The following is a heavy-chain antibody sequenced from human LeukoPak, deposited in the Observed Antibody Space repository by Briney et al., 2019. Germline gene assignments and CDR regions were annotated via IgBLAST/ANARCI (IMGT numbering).Heavy chain of an antibody. Sequence: GGSLRLSCAASGFTFQSYSFAWVRQAPGKGLEWVSSISISGNTIYFAESLKGRFSIARDNAKNSLSLEMNSLRAEDTAVYYCARSEIGYSNSNNCYYYLEVWGKGTTVIVSS. CDR3: ARSEIGYSNSNNCYYYLEV. D-gene: IGHD4-11*01. V-gene: IGHV3-21*01. CDR2: ISISGNTI. CDR1: GFTFQSYS. J-gene: IGHJ6*03.